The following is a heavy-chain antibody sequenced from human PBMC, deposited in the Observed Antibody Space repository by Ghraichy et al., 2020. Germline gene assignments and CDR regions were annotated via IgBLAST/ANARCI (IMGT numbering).Heavy chain of an antibody. Sequence: GGCRRLSCTASGFSFAAHGMHWFRQAPGKGLEWVGFIRTNGFGGTAEYAASVKGRFTISRDDSRSIAYLQMNSLKTEDTAVYYCTRDWYDRWGQGTLVTVSS. J-gene: IGHJ5*02. CDR1: GFSFAAHG. V-gene: IGHV3-49*03. CDR2: IRTNGFGGTA. CDR3: TRDWYDR.